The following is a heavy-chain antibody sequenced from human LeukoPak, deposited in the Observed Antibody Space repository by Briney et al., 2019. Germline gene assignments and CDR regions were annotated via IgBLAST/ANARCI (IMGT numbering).Heavy chain of an antibody. Sequence: SETLSLTCTVSGGSISSYYWSWIRQPPGKGLEWIGYIYYSGSTKYNPSLNSRVTISLDTSKNQFSLKLSSVTAADTAVYYCARNRGSSSSGTYSFDYWGQGTLVTVSS. V-gene: IGHV4-59*08. CDR2: IYYSGST. CDR1: GGSISSYY. J-gene: IGHJ4*02. D-gene: IGHD6-6*01. CDR3: ARNRGSSSSGTYSFDY.